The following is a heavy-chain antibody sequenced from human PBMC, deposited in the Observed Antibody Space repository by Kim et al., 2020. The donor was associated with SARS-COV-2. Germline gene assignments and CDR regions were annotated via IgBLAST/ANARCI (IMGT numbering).Heavy chain of an antibody. J-gene: IGHJ3*01. V-gene: IGHV3-48*04. CDR1: GFTFSLYS. CDR3: VRENYWSCYM. D-gene: IGHD1-7*01. Sequence: GGSLRLSCATSGFTFSLYSMNWVRQAPGKGLEWVSHINEFSTTTKYGDSVKGRFTISRDNTKNSLYLQMNGLRVEDTAVYYCVRENYWSCYMRGQGTMFTVSS. CDR2: INEFSTTT.